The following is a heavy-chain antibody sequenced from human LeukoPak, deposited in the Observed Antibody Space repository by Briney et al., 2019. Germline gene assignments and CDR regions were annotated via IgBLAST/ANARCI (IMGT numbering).Heavy chain of an antibody. CDR3: AKKAGDTAMVFWDYYFDY. D-gene: IGHD5-18*01. CDR1: GFTFSSYA. Sequence: PGGSLRLSCAASGFTFSSYAMSWVRQAPGKGLEWVSAISGSGGSTYYADSVKGRFTISRDNSKNTLYLQMNSLRAEDTAVYYCAKKAGDTAMVFWDYYFDYWGQGTLVTVSS. J-gene: IGHJ4*02. V-gene: IGHV3-23*01. CDR2: ISGSGGST.